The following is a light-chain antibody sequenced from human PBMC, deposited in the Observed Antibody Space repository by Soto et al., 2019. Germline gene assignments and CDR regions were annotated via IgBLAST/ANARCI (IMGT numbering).Light chain of an antibody. V-gene: IGKV3-11*01. CDR2: DAS. J-gene: IGKJ4*01. CDR1: QSVGTY. CDR3: QQRSAWPALT. Sequence: EIALTQSPATLSLSPGERATLSCRASQSVGTYLAWYQQKPGQRPRLLIDDASNRATGIPARFSGSGSGTDFTLTVSSLEPEDFAVYYCQQRSAWPALTFGGGTKVEIK.